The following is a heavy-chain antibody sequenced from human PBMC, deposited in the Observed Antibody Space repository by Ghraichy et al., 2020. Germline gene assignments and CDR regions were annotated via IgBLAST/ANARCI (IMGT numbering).Heavy chain of an antibody. CDR2: IYNGGST. D-gene: IGHD1-7*01. J-gene: IGHJ4*02. CDR3: ARSAGNYRTRCED. CDR1: GFTVSTNY. Sequence: GGSLRLSCAASGFTVSTNYMTWLRQAPGKGLEWVSVIYNGGSTYYADSVKGRFTISRDNSKNTLYLQMNSPRAADTAVYYCARSAGNYRTRCEDWGQGTPVTVDS. V-gene: IGHV3-66*01.